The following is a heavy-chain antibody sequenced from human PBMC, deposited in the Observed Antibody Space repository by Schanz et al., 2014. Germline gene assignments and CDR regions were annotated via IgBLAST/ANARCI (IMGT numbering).Heavy chain of an antibody. V-gene: IGHV3-23*04. CDR3: AYYDVLTGFDY. CDR2: ISGSGGST. Sequence: EVQLVESGGGLVKPGGSLRLSCVASGFTFRNYGMSWVRQAPGQGLEWVSAISGSGGSTYYADSVKGRFTISRDNSKNTLYLQINNLRAEDTAVYYCAYYDVLTGFDYWGQGTQVTVSS. J-gene: IGHJ4*02. D-gene: IGHD3-9*01. CDR1: GFTFRNYG.